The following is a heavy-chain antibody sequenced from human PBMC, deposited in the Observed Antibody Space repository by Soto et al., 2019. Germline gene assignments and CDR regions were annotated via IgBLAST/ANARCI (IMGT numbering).Heavy chain of an antibody. Sequence: EVQLVESGGGLIQPGGSLRLSCAASGFTVSSNYMSWVRQAPGKGLEWVSVIYSGGSTYYADSVKGRFTISRDNSKNTLYLQKNSLRAEDTAVYYCAREYMVRGVYHYDGMDVWGQGTTVTVSS. CDR3: AREYMVRGVYHYDGMDV. D-gene: IGHD3-10*01. CDR2: IYSGGST. J-gene: IGHJ6*02. V-gene: IGHV3-53*01. CDR1: GFTVSSNY.